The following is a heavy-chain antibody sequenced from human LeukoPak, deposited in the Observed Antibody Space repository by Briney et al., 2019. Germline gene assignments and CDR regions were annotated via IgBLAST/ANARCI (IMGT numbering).Heavy chain of an antibody. V-gene: IGHV4-39*07. Sequence: SETLSLTCTVSGGSISSGGYYWSWIRQPPGKGLEWIGSIYYSGSTYYNPSLKSRVTISVDTSKNQFSLKLSSVTAADTAVYYCARGGPFIAAAVPFDYWGQGTLVTVSS. CDR1: GGSISSGGYY. CDR3: ARGGPFIAAAVPFDY. CDR2: IYYSGST. J-gene: IGHJ4*02. D-gene: IGHD6-13*01.